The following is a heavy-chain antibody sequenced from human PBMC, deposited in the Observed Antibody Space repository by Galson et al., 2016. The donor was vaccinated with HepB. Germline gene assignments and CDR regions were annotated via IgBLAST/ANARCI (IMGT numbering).Heavy chain of an antibody. CDR1: GDSLSELA. Sequence: SVKVSCKVSGDSLSELAIHWVRQGPGKGLEWMGGFDPEDGERIYAQRFQGSLTMTEDTSTDTAYMELSGLRSEDTAVYYCATGILLRDGVDYWGQGTLVTVSS. D-gene: IGHD3-10*01. CDR2: FDPEDGER. CDR3: ATGILLRDGVDY. V-gene: IGHV1-24*01. J-gene: IGHJ4*02.